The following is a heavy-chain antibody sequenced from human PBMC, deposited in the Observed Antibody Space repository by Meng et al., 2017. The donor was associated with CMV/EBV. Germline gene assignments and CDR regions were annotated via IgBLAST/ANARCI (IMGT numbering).Heavy chain of an antibody. V-gene: IGHV3-11*01. CDR1: GFTFSDYY. J-gene: IGHJ6*02. D-gene: IGHD2-2*02. CDR2: ISSSGSTI. CDR3: ARDIPLARASAAIAPRKIYYGMDV. Sequence: GESLKISCAASGFTFSDYYMSWIRQAPGKGLEWVSYISSSGSTIYYADSVKGRFTISRDNAKNSLYLQMNSLRAEDTAVYYRARDIPLARASAAIAPRKIYYGMDVWGQGTTVTVSS.